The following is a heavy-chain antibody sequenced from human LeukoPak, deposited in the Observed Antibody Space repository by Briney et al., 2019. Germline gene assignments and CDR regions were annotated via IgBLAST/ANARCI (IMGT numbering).Heavy chain of an antibody. CDR2: ISVRSNYR. V-gene: IGHV3-21*01. CDR1: GFTFSTSW. D-gene: IGHD3-22*01. CDR3: VRLRRNNDRSGYYYYYDY. Sequence: GGSLRLSCAASGFTFSTSWMSWVRQSPGKGLEWVSSISVRSNYRHYADSVRGRFTISRDDARDSLFLQMNSLRAEDTAVYFCVRLRRNNDRSGYYYYYDYWGQGTLVTVSS. J-gene: IGHJ4*02.